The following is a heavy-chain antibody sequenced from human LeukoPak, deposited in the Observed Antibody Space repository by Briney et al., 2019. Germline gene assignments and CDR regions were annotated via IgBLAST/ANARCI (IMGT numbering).Heavy chain of an antibody. V-gene: IGHV1-46*01. CDR2: INPSGGST. D-gene: IGHD3-22*01. CDR1: GYTFTSYY. Sequence: ASVKVSCKASGYTFTSYYMHWVRQAPGQGLEWMGIINPSGGSTSYAQKFQGRVTMTRDTSTSTVYMELSSVRSEDTAVYYCARDIPKPTYYYDSSGSGTFDYWGQGTLVTVSS. J-gene: IGHJ4*02. CDR3: ARDIPKPTYYYDSSGSGTFDY.